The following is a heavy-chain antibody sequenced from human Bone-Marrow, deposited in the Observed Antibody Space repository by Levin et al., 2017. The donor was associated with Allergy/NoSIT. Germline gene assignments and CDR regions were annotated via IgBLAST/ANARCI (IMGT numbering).Heavy chain of an antibody. CDR1: DNTFNNFG. D-gene: IGHD6-19*01. Sequence: GASVKVSCKASDNTFNNFGISWVRQAPGQGPEWMAWISGHNDDREFAQRFLGRVTLTRDTSTRTTYMELGGLRSDDTAVYYCARDRRSVAGTGWFDPWGQGTLVTVSS. CDR3: ARDRRSVAGTGWFDP. CDR2: ISGHNDDR. V-gene: IGHV1-18*01. J-gene: IGHJ5*02.